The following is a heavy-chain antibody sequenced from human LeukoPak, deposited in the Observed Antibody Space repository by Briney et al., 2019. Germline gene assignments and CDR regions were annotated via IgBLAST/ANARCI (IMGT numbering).Heavy chain of an antibody. CDR2: IIPIFDIA. D-gene: IGHD3-22*01. V-gene: IGHV1-69*04. Sequence: SVKVSCKASGGTFSSYAINWVRQAPGQGLEWMGRIIPIFDIANYAQKFQGRVTITADKSTSTAYMELSSLRSEDTAVYYCATDYYDSSGYLGSWGQGTLVTVSS. J-gene: IGHJ5*02. CDR3: ATDYYDSSGYLGS. CDR1: GGTFSSYA.